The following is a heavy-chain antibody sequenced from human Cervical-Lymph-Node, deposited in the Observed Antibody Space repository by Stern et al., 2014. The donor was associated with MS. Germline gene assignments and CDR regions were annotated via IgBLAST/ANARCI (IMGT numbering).Heavy chain of an antibody. CDR2: IIPFFGTT. CDR1: GGTFSNYG. J-gene: IGHJ4*02. V-gene: IGHV1-69*01. D-gene: IGHD2-21*02. CDR3: TASGGGPHDYYFEW. Sequence: VQLLESGDEAKKPGSSVKVFCKTLGGTFSNYGFFWVRQAPGQGLEWMGGIIPFFGTTNYAQKFQGRVTITADESTSTVYMELRSLRSDDSAIYYCTASGGGPHDYYFEWWGQGTLVTVSS.